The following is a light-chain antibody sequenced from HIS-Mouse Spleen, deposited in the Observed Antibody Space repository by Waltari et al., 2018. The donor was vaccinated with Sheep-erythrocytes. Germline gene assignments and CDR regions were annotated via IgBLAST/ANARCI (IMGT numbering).Light chain of an antibody. J-gene: IGLJ1*01. CDR3: CSYAGSYNHV. Sequence: QSALTQPRSVSGSPGQSVTISCTGTSSDGGGYKYVPWYQQHPGKAPKLMIYDVSKRPSGVPDRFSGSKSGNTASLTISGLQAEDEADYYCCSYAGSYNHVFATGTKVTVL. CDR1: SSDGGGYKY. V-gene: IGLV2-11*01. CDR2: DVS.